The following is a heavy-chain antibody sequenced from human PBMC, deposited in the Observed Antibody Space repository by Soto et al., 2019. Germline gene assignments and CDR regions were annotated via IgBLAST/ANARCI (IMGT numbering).Heavy chain of an antibody. J-gene: IGHJ4*02. V-gene: IGHV4-30-4*01. CDR3: ATLRGLGEVSPYFDS. CDR1: GGSISSGDYY. D-gene: IGHD3-10*01. Sequence: PSETLFLTCTVSGGSISSGDYYWSWIRQPPGKGLEWIGYIYYSGSTYYNPSLKSRVTISMDTSKNQFSLKLTSVTAADTAVYYCATLRGLGEVSPYFDSWGQGLMVTVSS. CDR2: IYYSGST.